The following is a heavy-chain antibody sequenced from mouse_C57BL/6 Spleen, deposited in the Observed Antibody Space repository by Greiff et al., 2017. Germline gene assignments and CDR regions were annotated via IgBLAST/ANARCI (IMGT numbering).Heavy chain of an antibody. J-gene: IGHJ2*01. CDR2: IYPGDGDT. V-gene: IGHV1-82*01. Sequence: VKLMESGPELVKPGASVKISCKASGYAFSSSWMNWVKQRPGKGLEWIGRIYPGDGDTNYNGKFKGKATLTADKSSSTAYMQLSSLTSEDSAVYFCANYYDYDYFDYWGQGTTLTVSS. D-gene: IGHD2-4*01. CDR1: GYAFSSSW. CDR3: ANYYDYDYFDY.